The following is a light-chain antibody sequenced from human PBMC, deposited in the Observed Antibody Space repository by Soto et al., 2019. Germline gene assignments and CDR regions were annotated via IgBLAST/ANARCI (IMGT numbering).Light chain of an antibody. CDR3: QQYNSYSAT. CDR1: QSISSW. Sequence: DIPMTQSPSTLSASAGDRVTITCRARQSISSWLAWYQQKPGKAPKLLIYDASSLESGVPSRFSGSGSGTECTLTISSLQPDDVATYYCQQYNSYSATFGQGTKVDIK. J-gene: IGKJ1*01. V-gene: IGKV1-5*01. CDR2: DAS.